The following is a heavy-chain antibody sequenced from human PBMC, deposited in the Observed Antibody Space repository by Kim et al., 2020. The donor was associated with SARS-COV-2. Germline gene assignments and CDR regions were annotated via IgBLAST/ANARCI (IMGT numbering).Heavy chain of an antibody. V-gene: IGHV3-49*02. D-gene: IGHD3-3*01. J-gene: IGHJ4*02. CDR3: TSADVWSAYYLDY. Sequence: ADSVKSTYTISRENSRTIAYLQMNSLKTEDTAVYYCTSADVWSAYYLDYWGQGTLVTVSS.